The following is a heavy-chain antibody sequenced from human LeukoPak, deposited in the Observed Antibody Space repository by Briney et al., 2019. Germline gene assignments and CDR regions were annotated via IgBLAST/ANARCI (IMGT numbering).Heavy chain of an antibody. J-gene: IGHJ2*01. V-gene: IGHV3-23*01. Sequence: GGSLRLSREASGFTFSTHAMNWIRQTPGKGLEWLSVISGDVQTTTYASPVKGRFTISRDNSKNTLYLEMKSLRVEDTAIYYCAKDGYYSSANHFARLHFDLWGRGTRVTVSS. CDR2: ISGDVQTT. CDR3: AKDGYYSSANHFARLHFDL. D-gene: IGHD3-10*01. CDR1: GFTFSTHA.